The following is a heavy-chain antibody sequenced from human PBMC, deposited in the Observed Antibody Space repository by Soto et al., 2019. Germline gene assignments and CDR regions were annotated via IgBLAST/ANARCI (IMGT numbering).Heavy chain of an antibody. V-gene: IGHV1-24*01. CDR1: GYTLTELS. CDR2: FDPEDGET. J-gene: IGHJ6*02. Sequence: ASVKVSCKVSGYTLTELSMHWVRQAPGKGLEWMGGFDPEDGETIYAQKFQGRVTMTEDTSTDTAYMELSSLRSEDTAVYYCATEVYRGVTNYYYYDGMDVWGQGTTVTVSS. CDR3: ATEVYRGVTNYYYYDGMDV. D-gene: IGHD3-10*01.